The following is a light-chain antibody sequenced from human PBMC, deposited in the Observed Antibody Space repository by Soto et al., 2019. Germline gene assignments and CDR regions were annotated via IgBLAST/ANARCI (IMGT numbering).Light chain of an antibody. CDR2: EGS. V-gene: IGLV2-23*01. J-gene: IGLJ1*01. CDR3: CSYAGSSTPYV. CDR1: SSDVGSYNL. Sequence: QFALTQPASVSGSPGQSITISCTGTSSDVGSYNLVSWYQQHPGKAPKLMIYEGSKRPSGVSNRFSGSKSGNTASLTISGLQAEDEADYYCCSYAGSSTPYVFGTGTKLTVL.